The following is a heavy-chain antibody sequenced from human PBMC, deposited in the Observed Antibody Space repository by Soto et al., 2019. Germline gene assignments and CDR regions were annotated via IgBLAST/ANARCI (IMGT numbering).Heavy chain of an antibody. CDR1: GGTFSSYA. Sequence: GAAVKVSCKASGGTFSSYAISWVRQAPGQGLEWMGGIIPIFGTANYAQKFQGRVTITADESTSTAYMELSSLRSEDTAVYYCARDALGYSSGYRTKNDPWGQGTLVTVSS. J-gene: IGHJ5*02. CDR2: IIPIFGTA. V-gene: IGHV1-69*13. D-gene: IGHD3-22*01. CDR3: ARDALGYSSGYRTKNDP.